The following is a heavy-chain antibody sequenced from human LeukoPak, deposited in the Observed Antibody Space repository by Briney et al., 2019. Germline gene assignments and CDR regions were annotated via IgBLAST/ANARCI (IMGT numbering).Heavy chain of an antibody. Sequence: PSETLSLTCTVSGGSISSYYWSWIRQPPGKGLEWIGYIYYSGSTNYNPSLKSRVTISVDTSKNQFSLKLSSVTAADTAVYYCARVGQLWLLDYWGQGTLVTVSS. D-gene: IGHD5-18*01. V-gene: IGHV4-59*01. CDR3: ARVGQLWLLDY. CDR2: IYYSGST. J-gene: IGHJ4*02. CDR1: GGSISSYY.